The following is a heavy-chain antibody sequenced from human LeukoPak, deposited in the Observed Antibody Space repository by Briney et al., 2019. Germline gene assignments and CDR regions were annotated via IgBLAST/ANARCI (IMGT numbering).Heavy chain of an antibody. V-gene: IGHV3-9*01. Sequence: GGSLRFSCAASGFTFDDYAMHWVRQAPGKGLEWVSGISWNSGSIGYADSVKGRFTISRDNAKNSLYLQMNNLRAEDTALYYCAKSPLGAPYYYYYYMDVWGKGTTVTVSS. D-gene: IGHD1-26*01. J-gene: IGHJ6*03. CDR2: ISWNSGSI. CDR3: AKSPLGAPYYYYYYMDV. CDR1: GFTFDDYA.